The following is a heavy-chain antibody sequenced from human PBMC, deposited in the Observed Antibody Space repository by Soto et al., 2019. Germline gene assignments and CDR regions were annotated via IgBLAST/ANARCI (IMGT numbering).Heavy chain of an antibody. D-gene: IGHD5-12*01. V-gene: IGHV4-59*01. CDR1: GGSISSYY. CDR2: IYYSGST. CDR3: AAGYNREYFDY. Sequence: QVQLQESGPGLVKPSETLSLTCTVSGGSISSYYWSWIRQPPGKGLEWIGYIYYSGSTNYNPSLKSRVTISVDTSKNQFSLKLSSVTAADTAVYYCAAGYNREYFDYWGQGTLVTVSS. J-gene: IGHJ4*02.